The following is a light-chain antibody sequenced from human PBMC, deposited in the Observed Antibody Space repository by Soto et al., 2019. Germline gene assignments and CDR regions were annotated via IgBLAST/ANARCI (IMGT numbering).Light chain of an antibody. CDR2: DVS. Sequence: QSALTQPASVSGSPGQSITISCTGTSSDVGGYNYVSWYQQHPGKAPKLMIYDVSNRPSGVSNRFSGSKSGXTASLTISGLQAEDEADYYCSSYTSSSTLWVFGGGTKVTVL. CDR1: SSDVGGYNY. V-gene: IGLV2-14*01. J-gene: IGLJ3*02. CDR3: SSYTSSSTLWV.